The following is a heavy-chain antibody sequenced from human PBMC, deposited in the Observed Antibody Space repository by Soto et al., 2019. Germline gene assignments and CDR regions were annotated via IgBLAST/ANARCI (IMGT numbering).Heavy chain of an antibody. D-gene: IGHD3-10*01. CDR1: GFSLTTTGVG. CDR3: GHRARGATFDY. Sequence: SVPTLVNPTETLTLTCTFSGFSLTTTGVGVGWIRQPPGKALEWLAIIYWNGDNRYRPSLKGRFTITKDTSKNQVVLTMTNMDPVETATYYCGHRARGATFDYWGQGMLVTVSS. J-gene: IGHJ4*02. CDR2: IYWNGDN. V-gene: IGHV2-5*01.